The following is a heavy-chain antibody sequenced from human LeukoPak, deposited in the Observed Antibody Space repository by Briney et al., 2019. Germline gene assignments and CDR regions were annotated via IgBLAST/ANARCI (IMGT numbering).Heavy chain of an antibody. CDR3: ARAGRYYDSTGYYWYFDF. CDR2: ISQSGST. J-gene: IGHJ4*02. CDR1: GGSISSSNW. D-gene: IGHD3-22*01. V-gene: IGHV4-4*02. Sequence: PSGTLSLTCAVSGGSISSSNWWSWVRQPPEKGLEWIGEISQSGSTNYNPSLKSRVTMSVDKSNNHFSLKLTSVTAADTAVYYCARAGRYYDSTGYYWYFDFWGQGTLVTVSS.